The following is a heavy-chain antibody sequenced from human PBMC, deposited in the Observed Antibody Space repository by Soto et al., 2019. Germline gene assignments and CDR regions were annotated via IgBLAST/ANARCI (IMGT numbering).Heavy chain of an antibody. J-gene: IGHJ4*02. CDR3: XXXXXIPGYPDN. D-gene: IGHD5-12*01. Sequence: QVQLVQSGAEVRQPASSVKVSCKTSGGTFSSYAISWVRQAPGQGLEWMGGIVPIVDTSTYAQKFQGRVXXXXXESXXTXXXXXXXXXSXDTAXYYXXXXXXIPGYPDNWGQGTLVTVSS. CDR2: IVPIVDTS. V-gene: IGHV1-69*05. CDR1: GGTFSSYA.